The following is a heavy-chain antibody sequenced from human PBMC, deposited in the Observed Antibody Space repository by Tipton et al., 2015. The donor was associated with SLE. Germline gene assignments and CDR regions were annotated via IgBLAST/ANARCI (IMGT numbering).Heavy chain of an antibody. Sequence: QLVQSGAEVRKPGDSLKISCTGSGYDFSAYWIGWVRQVPGKGLEWMGMIFVGDSDRRYSPSFQGQITISADKSTGTAYLQWNSLRSSASAIYYCARRDDFWSGGSFDSWGQGSRVTVSS. V-gene: IGHV5-51*01. J-gene: IGHJ4*02. D-gene: IGHD3-3*01. CDR2: IFVGDSDR. CDR3: ARRDDFWSGGSFDS. CDR1: GYDFSAYW.